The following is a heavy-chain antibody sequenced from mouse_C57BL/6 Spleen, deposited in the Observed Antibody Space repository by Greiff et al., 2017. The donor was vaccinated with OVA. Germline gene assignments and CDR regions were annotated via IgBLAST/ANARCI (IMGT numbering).Heavy chain of an antibody. V-gene: IGHV8-12*01. CDR2: IYWDDDK. CDR1: GFSLSTSGMG. J-gene: IGHJ4*01. Sequence: QVTLKESGPGILQSSQTLSLTCSFSGFSLSTSGMGVSWIRQPSGKGLEWLAHIYWDDDKRYNPSLTRRLTLSKDTYRKQVFLKSTSVDTADTATYYCARRSPGGYAMDYWGQGTSVTVSS. CDR3: ARRSPGGYAMDY.